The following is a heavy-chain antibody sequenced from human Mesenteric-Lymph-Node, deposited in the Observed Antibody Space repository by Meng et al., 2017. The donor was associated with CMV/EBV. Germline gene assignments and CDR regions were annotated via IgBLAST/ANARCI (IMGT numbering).Heavy chain of an antibody. D-gene: IGHD5-18*01. J-gene: IGHJ4*02. CDR2: INRGRST. CDR1: GGSYRGYC. Sequence: LSWAVYGGSYRGYCRGWIRQPTGKGLEWIKEINRGRSTNYDPSIKSRVTISVDTSKNQFSLKLGSVTAADAAVYYCARDDAGYLFDYWGQGTLVTVSS. V-gene: IGHV4-34*01. CDR3: ARDDAGYLFDY.